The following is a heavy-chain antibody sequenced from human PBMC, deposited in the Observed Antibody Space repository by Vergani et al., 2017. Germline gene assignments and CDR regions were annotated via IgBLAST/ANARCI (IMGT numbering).Heavy chain of an antibody. D-gene: IGHD3-9*01. Sequence: QVQLQESGPGLVKPSQTLSLTCTVSGGSISSGSYYWSWIRQPAGKGLEWIGRIYTSGSTNYNPSLKSRVTISVDTSKNQFSLKLSSVTAADTAVYYCARTYDSLLDYWGQGTLVTVSS. V-gene: IGHV4-61*02. J-gene: IGHJ4*02. CDR2: IYTSGST. CDR3: ARTYDSLLDY. CDR1: GGSISSGSYY.